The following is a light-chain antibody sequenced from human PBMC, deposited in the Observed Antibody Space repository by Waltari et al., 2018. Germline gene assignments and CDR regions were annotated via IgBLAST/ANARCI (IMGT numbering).Light chain of an antibody. CDR3: CSYAGNDML. Sequence: QSALTQSASVSGSPGQSIAIPCNGPTTDIGPFNLVSWYQQHPGQAPKLLIYEVSKRPAGVSNRFSGSKSGNTASLTISGLQAEDEAEYYCCSYAGNDMLFGGGTKVTVL. V-gene: IGLV2-23*02. J-gene: IGLJ2*01. CDR2: EVS. CDR1: TTDIGPFNL.